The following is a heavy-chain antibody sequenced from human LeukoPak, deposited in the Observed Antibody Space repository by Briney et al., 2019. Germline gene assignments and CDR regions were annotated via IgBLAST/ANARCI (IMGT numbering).Heavy chain of an antibody. D-gene: IGHD6-13*01. CDR2: VYYSATT. J-gene: IGHJ4*02. CDR3: ARDPVAGTGTDS. V-gene: IGHV4-39*07. Sequence: SETLSLTCTVSGDSISDINYYWGWLRQPPGKGLEWIATVYYSATTYSNPSLKSRVTISVDSSKNEFSLKVTSVTAADTAVYYCARDPVAGTGTDSWGQGTLVTVSS. CDR1: GDSISDINYY.